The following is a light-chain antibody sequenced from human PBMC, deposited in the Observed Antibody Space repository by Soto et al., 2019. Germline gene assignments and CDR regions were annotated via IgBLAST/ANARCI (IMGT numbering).Light chain of an antibody. CDR1: QSVSSN. Sequence: EILMTQSPATLSVSPGERATLSCRASQSVSSNLAWYQQKPGQAPRLLIYDASTRATDTPARFSGSGSGTEFTLTISSLQSEDFAVYYCQQYNNWPLTFGGGTKVEIK. CDR2: DAS. CDR3: QQYNNWPLT. J-gene: IGKJ4*01. V-gene: IGKV3-15*01.